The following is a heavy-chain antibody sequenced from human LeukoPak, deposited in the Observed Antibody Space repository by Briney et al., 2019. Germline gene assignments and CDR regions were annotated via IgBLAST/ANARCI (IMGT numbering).Heavy chain of an antibody. J-gene: IGHJ4*02. D-gene: IGHD1-26*01. Sequence: DSVKVSCKASGYTFNNYGINWVRQAPGQGLEWMGWIRTYNDNTNYAQKLQGRVTMTTDTSTSTAYMELRSLTSDDTAVYYCARVVFEVGFQFDFWGQGTLVTVSS. V-gene: IGHV1-18*01. CDR3: ARVVFEVGFQFDF. CDR2: IRTYNDNT. CDR1: GYTFNNYG.